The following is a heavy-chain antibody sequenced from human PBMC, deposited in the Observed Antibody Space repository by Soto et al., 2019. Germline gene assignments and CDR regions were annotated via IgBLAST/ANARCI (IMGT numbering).Heavy chain of an antibody. CDR3: ARDHGGSTWFVGVYYFFGMDV. V-gene: IGHV3-48*02. J-gene: IGHJ6*02. CDR1: GFIFGDFT. CDR2: ISSSGDAI. Sequence: GGALRRTCGASGFIFGDFTMTWVRQAPGRGLEFVSHISSSGDAIFYAESVKGRFTVSRDNAKNSLYLQMNSLRDDDTAVYFCARDHGGSTWFVGVYYFFGMDVWGQGTAVTVSS. D-gene: IGHD6-13*01.